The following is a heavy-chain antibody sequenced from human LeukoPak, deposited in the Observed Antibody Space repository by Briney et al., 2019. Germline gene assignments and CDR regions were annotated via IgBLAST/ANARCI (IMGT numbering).Heavy chain of an antibody. Sequence: GSSVKVSCKASGGTFSSYAISWVRQAPGQGLEWMGRIIPILGIANYAQKLQGRVTITADKSTSTAYMELSSLRSEDTAVYYCAREKLYYDILTGSIDYWGQGTLVTVSS. CDR3: AREKLYYDILTGSIDY. D-gene: IGHD3-9*01. CDR1: GGTFSSYA. J-gene: IGHJ4*02. CDR2: IIPILGIA. V-gene: IGHV1-69*04.